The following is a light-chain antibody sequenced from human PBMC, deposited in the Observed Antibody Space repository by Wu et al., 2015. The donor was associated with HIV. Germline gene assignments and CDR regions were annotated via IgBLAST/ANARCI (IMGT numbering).Light chain of an antibody. CDR1: QSVSSN. Sequence: EIVMTQSPATLSVSPGERATLSCRASQSVSSNLAWYQQKPGQAPRLLIYGASTRATGIPARFSGGGSGTEFTLTISSLQSEDFAVYYCLQQYKWPLTFGQGTRLEIK. CDR3: LQQYKWPLT. V-gene: IGKV3-15*01. J-gene: IGKJ5*01. CDR2: GAS.